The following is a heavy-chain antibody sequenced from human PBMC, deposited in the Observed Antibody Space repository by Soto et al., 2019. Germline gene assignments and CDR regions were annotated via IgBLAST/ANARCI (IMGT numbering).Heavy chain of an antibody. CDR2: IYYSGST. Sequence: SETLSLTCTVSGGSISSSSYYWGWIRQPPGKGLEWIGSIYYSGSTYYNPSLKSRVTISVDTSKNQFSLKLSSVSAADTAVYYCARIVVVAATIDYWGQGTLVTVSS. V-gene: IGHV4-39*01. CDR3: ARIVVVAATIDY. D-gene: IGHD2-15*01. CDR1: GGSISSSSYY. J-gene: IGHJ4*02.